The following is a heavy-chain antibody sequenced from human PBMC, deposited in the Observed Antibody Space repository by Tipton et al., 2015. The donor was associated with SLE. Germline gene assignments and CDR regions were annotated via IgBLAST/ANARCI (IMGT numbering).Heavy chain of an antibody. CDR3: ARGTIAARRLDY. J-gene: IGHJ4*02. Sequence: AGLVKPSETLSLSCDVYGGSFSDYYWMWIRQPPGKGLEWIGEINHSGSTICNPSLVSRVTISVDTSKNQFSLKLNSVTAVDTAVYYCARGTIAARRLDYWGQGTLVNVSS. V-gene: IGHV4-34*01. CDR2: INHSGST. CDR1: GGSFSDYY. D-gene: IGHD6-6*01.